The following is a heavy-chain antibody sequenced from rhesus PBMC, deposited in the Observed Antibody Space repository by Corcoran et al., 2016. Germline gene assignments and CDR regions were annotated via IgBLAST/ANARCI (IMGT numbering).Heavy chain of an antibody. D-gene: IGHD6-25*01. CDR1: GYSFTSYW. J-gene: IGHJ6*01. CDR3: AKESIAAAAYYYGVDS. Sequence: EVQLVQSGAEVKRPGESLKISCKTSGYSFTSYWISWVRQMPGKGLEWMGAIDPSDSDTRYSPSFQRQGTISADKSSRTAYLQVSSLKASDTATDYCAKESIAAAAYYYGVDSWGQGVVVTVSS. CDR2: IDPSDSDT. V-gene: IGHV5-2*01.